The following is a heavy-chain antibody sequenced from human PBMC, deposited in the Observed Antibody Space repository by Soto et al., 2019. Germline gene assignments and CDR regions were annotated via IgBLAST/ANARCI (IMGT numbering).Heavy chain of an antibody. V-gene: IGHV3-7*01. CDR1: GFTFSSYW. CDR2: IKQDGSEK. Sequence: GGSLRLSCAASGFTFSSYWMSWVRQAPGKGLEWVANIKQDGSEKYYVDSVKGRFTISRNNAKNSLYLQMNSLRAEDTAVYYCARVGGYDYWYFDYWGQGTLVTVSS. CDR3: ARVGGYDYWYFDY. J-gene: IGHJ4*02. D-gene: IGHD5-12*01.